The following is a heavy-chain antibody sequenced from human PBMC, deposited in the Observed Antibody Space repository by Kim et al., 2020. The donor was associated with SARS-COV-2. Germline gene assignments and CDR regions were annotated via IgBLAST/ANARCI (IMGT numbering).Heavy chain of an antibody. CDR1: GYTFTSFG. Sequence: ASVKVSCKASGYTFTSFGISWVRQAPGQGLEWMGWISAYNHNTNYAQKFQGRLTMTTDSSTSTAYMELRGLRSDDTAVYYCARERVSFSTHASCAYWGQGTLVTVSS. J-gene: IGHJ4*02. CDR3: ARERVSFSTHASCAY. V-gene: IGHV1-18*01. D-gene: IGHD3-3*02. CDR2: ISAYNHNT.